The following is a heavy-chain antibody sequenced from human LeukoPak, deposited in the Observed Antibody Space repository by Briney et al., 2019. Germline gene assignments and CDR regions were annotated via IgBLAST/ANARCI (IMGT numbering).Heavy chain of an antibody. J-gene: IGHJ4*02. CDR2: ISYDGSNK. V-gene: IGHV3-30-3*01. CDR1: GFTFSSYA. D-gene: IGHD7-27*01. CDR3: ATIPGDFDY. Sequence: GGSLRLSCAASGFTFSSYAMHWVRQAPGKGLEWVAVISYDGSNKYYADSVKGRFTISRDNSKNTLYLQMNGLRAEDTAVYYCATIPGDFDYWGQGTLVTVSS.